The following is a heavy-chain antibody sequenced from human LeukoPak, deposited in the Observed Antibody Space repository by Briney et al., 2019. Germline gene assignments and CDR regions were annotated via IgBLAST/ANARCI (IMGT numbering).Heavy chain of an antibody. CDR1: GGSISSSSYY. CDR2: IYYSGST. V-gene: IGHV4-39*07. J-gene: IGHJ4*02. D-gene: IGHD3-22*01. Sequence: SETLSLTCTVSGGSISSSSYYWGWIRQPPGKGLEWIGSIYYSGSTYYNPSLKSRVTISVKTSKNQFSLKLSSVTAADTAIYYCARVTGYMIEDYFDYWGQGTLVTVSS. CDR3: ARVTGYMIEDYFDY.